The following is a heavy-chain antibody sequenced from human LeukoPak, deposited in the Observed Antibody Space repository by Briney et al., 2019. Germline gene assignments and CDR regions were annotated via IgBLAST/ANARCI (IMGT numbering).Heavy chain of an antibody. CDR3: ASGPTVKSAYYFDY. D-gene: IGHD4-17*01. CDR1: GGSISSYY. V-gene: IGHV4-59*01. J-gene: IGHJ4*02. Sequence: PSETLSLTCTVSGGSISSYYWSWIRQPPGKGLEWIGYIYYSGGTNYNPSLKSRVTISVDTSKNQFSLKLSSVTAADTAVYYCASGPTVKSAYYFDYWGQGTLVTVSS. CDR2: IYYSGGT.